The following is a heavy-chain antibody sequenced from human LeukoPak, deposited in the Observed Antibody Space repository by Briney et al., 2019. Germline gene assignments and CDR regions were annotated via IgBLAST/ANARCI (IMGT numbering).Heavy chain of an antibody. V-gene: IGHV1-3*01. J-gene: IGHJ4*02. Sequence: ASVKVSCKASGYTFTSYAMHWVRQAPGQRLEWMGWINAGNGNTKYSQKFQGRVTMTTDTSTSTAYMELRSLRSDDTAVYYCARDLEAACDYWGQGTLVTVSS. CDR2: INAGNGNT. D-gene: IGHD6-25*01. CDR1: GYTFTSYA. CDR3: ARDLEAACDY.